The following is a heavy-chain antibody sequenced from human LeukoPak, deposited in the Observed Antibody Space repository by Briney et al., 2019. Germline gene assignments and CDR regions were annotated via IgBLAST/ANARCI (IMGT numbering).Heavy chain of an antibody. J-gene: IGHJ4*02. CDR1: GGSISSYY. D-gene: IGHD5-12*01. V-gene: IGHV4-59*12. CDR2: IYYSGST. CDR3: ARDPGWLDFDY. Sequence: SETLSLTCTVSGGSISSYYWSWIRQPPGKGLEWIGYIYYSGSTNYNPSLKSRVTISVDRSKNQFSLQLNSVTPEDTAVYYCARDPGWLDFDYWGQGTLVTVSS.